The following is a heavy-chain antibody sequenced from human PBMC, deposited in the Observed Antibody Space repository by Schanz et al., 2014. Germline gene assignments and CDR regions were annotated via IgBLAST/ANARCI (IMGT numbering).Heavy chain of an antibody. CDR3: TRGGYSYALSAFDI. J-gene: IGHJ3*02. D-gene: IGHD5-18*01. CDR2: ITAYNGDT. CDR1: GYTFTSQG. Sequence: QVHLVQSGAEVKKPGASVKVSCKASGYTFTSQGISWVRQAPGQGLEWMGWITAYNGDTNYALKLQGRVTMTTDTSTGTAYMELRSLRSDDTALYYCTRGGYSYALSAFDIWGQGTMVTVSS. V-gene: IGHV1-18*01.